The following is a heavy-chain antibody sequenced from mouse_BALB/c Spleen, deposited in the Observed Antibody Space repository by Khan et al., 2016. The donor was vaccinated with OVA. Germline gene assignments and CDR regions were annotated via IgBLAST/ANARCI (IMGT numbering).Heavy chain of an antibody. CDR3: ARPSYYGNRWFTY. V-gene: IGHV5-9*02. J-gene: IGHJ3*01. CDR1: GFAFSSYD. Sequence: EVQLVESGGGLVKPGGSLKLSCAPSGFAFSSYDMSWVSQTPEKRLEWVATISGTGIYTYYPDSVKGRFTISRDNARNTLYLQMSSLRSEDTALYYCARPSYYGNRWFTYWGQGTLVTVSA. CDR2: ISGTGIYT. D-gene: IGHD2-10*01.